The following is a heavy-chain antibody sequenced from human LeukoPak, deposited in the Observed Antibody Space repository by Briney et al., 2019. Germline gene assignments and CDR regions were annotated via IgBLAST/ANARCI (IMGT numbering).Heavy chain of an antibody. D-gene: IGHD6-13*01. J-gene: IGHJ5*02. V-gene: IGHV1-18*01. CDR3: ARRLAAAGNNWFDP. CDR2: ISAYNGNT. CDR1: GYTLTSYG. Sequence: ASVKVSCKPSGYTLTSYGISWVRQAPGQGLEWMGWISAYNGNTNYAQTLQGRVTMTKDTSTSTAYMERRRLRSDDTAVYYCARRLAAAGNNWFDPWGQGTLVTVSS.